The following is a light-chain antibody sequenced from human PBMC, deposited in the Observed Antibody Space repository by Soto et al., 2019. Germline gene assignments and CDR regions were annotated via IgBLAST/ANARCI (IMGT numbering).Light chain of an antibody. CDR3: QKYNSAPLT. CDR1: QDIGNF. CDR2: AAS. V-gene: IGKV1-27*01. J-gene: IGKJ4*01. Sequence: ILMTQSPSSLSAFVGGIVTSTFRASQDIGNFLAWYQQKPGKVPKLLIYAASTLQPGVPSRFSGSGSGTDFTLTISSLQPEDVGTYYCQKYNSAPLTFGGGTKVDI.